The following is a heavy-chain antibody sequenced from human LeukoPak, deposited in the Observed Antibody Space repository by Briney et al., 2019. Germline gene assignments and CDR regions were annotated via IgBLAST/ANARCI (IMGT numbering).Heavy chain of an antibody. CDR1: GGSFSGYY. Sequence: SETLSLTCAVYGGSFSGYYWSWIRQPPGKGLEWIGGINHSGSTNYNPSLKSRVTISVDTSKNQFSLKLSSVTAAGTAVYYCASRAFYCSGGSCYLLYFDYWGQGTLVTVSS. V-gene: IGHV4-34*01. J-gene: IGHJ4*02. D-gene: IGHD2-15*01. CDR3: ASRAFYCSGGSCYLLYFDY. CDR2: INHSGST.